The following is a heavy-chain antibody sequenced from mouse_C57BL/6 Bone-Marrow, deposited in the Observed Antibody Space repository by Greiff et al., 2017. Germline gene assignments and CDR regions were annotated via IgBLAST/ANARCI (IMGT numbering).Heavy chain of an antibody. J-gene: IGHJ2*01. CDR2: IYPGNSDT. Sequence: EVQLQQSGTVLARPGASVKMSCKTSGYTFTSYWMHWVKQRPGQGLEWIGAIYPGNSDTSYNQKFKGKAKLTAVTSASTAYMELSSLTNEDSAVYYCTREDGNYFYYFDYWGQGTTRTVSS. CDR3: TREDGNYFYYFDY. V-gene: IGHV1-5*01. CDR1: GYTFTSYW. D-gene: IGHD2-1*01.